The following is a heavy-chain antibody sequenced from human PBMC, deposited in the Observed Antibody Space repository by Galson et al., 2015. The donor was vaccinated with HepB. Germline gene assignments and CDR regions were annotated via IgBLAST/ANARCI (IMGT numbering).Heavy chain of an antibody. CDR1: GFTFSSYG. J-gene: IGHJ3*02. CDR3: ARDPYDTGSNFGAFDI. D-gene: IGHD5-24*01. Sequence: SLRLSCAASGFTFSSYGMHWVRQAPGKGLEWVANIKRDGSETVYVDSVKGRFVISRDNAENSLYLQMSSLRVEDTAIYYCARDPYDTGSNFGAFDIWGPGTMVTVSS. CDR2: IKRDGSET. V-gene: IGHV3-7*03.